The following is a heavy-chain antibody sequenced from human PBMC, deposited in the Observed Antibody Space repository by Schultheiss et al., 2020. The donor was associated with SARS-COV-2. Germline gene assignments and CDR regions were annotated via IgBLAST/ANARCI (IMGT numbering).Heavy chain of an antibody. J-gene: IGHJ5*02. CDR1: GFTFSSYG. D-gene: IGHD4-17*01. CDR2: IWYDGSNK. Sequence: GGSLRLSCAASGFTFSSYGMHWVRQAPGKGLEWVAVIWYDGSNKYYADSVKGRFTISRDNSKNTLYLQMNSLRAEDTAVYYCARGRRLYGDARNWFDPWGQGTLVTVSS. V-gene: IGHV3-33*01. CDR3: ARGRRLYGDARNWFDP.